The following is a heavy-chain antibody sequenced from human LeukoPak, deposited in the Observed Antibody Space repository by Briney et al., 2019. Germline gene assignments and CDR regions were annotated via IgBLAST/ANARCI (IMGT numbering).Heavy chain of an antibody. CDR3: ARADYYYDSSGYYVHDY. D-gene: IGHD3-22*01. CDR1: GGSFSGYY. CDR2: INHSGST. V-gene: IGHV4-34*01. Sequence: PSETLSLTCAVYGGSFSGYYWSWIRQPPGKGLEWIGEINHSGSTNYNPSLKSRVTISVDTSKNQFSLKPSSVTAADTAVYYCARADYYYDSSGYYVHDYWGQGTLVTVSS. J-gene: IGHJ4*02.